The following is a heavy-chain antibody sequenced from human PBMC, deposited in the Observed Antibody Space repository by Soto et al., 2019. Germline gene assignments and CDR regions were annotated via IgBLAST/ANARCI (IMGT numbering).Heavy chain of an antibody. V-gene: IGHV3-7*03. J-gene: IGHJ4*02. CDR3: ARDTVLPPSHPFDY. Sequence: GGSLRLSCAASGFIFTSYWMSWVRQAPGKGLEWVANIKQDGSEKYYVDSVKGRFTISRDNAKNSLYLQVNSLRAEDTAVYYCARDTVLPPSHPFDYWGRGTLVTVSS. CDR2: IKQDGSEK. D-gene: IGHD3-10*01. CDR1: GFIFTSYW.